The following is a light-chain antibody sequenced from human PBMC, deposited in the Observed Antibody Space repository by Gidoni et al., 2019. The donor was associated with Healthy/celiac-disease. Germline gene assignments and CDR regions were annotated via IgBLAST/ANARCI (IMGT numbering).Light chain of an antibody. CDR2: AAS. CDR1: QSISSY. Sequence: DIQMTQSPSSLSASVEDRVTITCRASQSISSYLNWYQQKPGKAPKLLIYAASSLQSGVPSRFSGSGSGTDFTLTISSLQPEDFATYYCQQSYSTPRGTFGQGTKVEIK. V-gene: IGKV1-39*01. J-gene: IGKJ1*01. CDR3: QQSYSTPRGT.